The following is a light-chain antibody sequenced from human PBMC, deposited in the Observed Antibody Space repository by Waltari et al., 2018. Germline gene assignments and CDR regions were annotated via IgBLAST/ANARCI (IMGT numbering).Light chain of an antibody. V-gene: IGLV2-11*01. CDR2: DVS. CDR1: SSDAGGDNY. CDR3: CSYAGSYTYVV. J-gene: IGLJ2*01. Sequence: QSALTQPRSVSGSPGQAVTTSCTGTSSDAGGDNYVSWYQQHPGKAPKLMIYDVSKRPSGVPDRFSGSKSGNTASLTISGLQAEDEADYYCCSYAGSYTYVVFGGGTKLTVL.